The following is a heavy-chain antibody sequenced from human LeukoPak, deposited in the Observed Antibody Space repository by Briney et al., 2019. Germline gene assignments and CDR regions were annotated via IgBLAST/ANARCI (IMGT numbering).Heavy chain of an antibody. Sequence: GRFLRLSCAASGFTFSSYEMNWVRRAPGKGLERVSYISSSGSTIYYADSVKGRFTISRDNAKNSLYLQMNSLRAEDTAVYYCARHDYGDFHYWGQGTLVTVSS. J-gene: IGHJ4*02. CDR3: ARHDYGDFHY. V-gene: IGHV3-48*03. CDR2: ISSSGSTI. D-gene: IGHD4-17*01. CDR1: GFTFSSYE.